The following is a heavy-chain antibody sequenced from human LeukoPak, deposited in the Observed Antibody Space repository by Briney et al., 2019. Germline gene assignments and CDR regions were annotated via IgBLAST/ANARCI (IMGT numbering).Heavy chain of an antibody. Sequence: SETLSLTCAVSGYSISSGYYWGWIRQPPGKGLEGIGIIYHSGTTYYNPSLKSRVTISVATSKNQFSLKLRSVTAADTAVYYCASQTIVGASPFDYWGQGTLVTVSS. D-gene: IGHD1-26*01. V-gene: IGHV4-38-2*01. CDR1: GYSISSGYY. J-gene: IGHJ4*02. CDR2: IYHSGTT. CDR3: ASQTIVGASPFDY.